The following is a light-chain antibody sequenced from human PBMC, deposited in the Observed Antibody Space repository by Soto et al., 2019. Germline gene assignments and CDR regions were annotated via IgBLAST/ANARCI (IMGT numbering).Light chain of an antibody. V-gene: IGKV3-20*01. J-gene: IGKJ1*01. CDR1: QSASSN. Sequence: DIAMTQPPATLSASLGERATLSCRASQSASSNLAWYQQKPGQAPRLLIYGASSRATGIPDRFRGSGSGTDFSLTISRLEPEDFAVYYCQQYGTSWWTFGQGTKVDIK. CDR3: QQYGTSWWT. CDR2: GAS.